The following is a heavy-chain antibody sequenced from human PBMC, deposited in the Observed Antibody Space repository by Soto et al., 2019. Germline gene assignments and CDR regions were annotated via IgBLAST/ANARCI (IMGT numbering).Heavy chain of an antibody. CDR3: ARDWGTTGNFNWFDP. Sequence: GASVKVSCKASGYTFNSYCISWVRQAPGQGLEWMGWISAYNGNTNYAQKLQGRVTMTTDTSTSTAYMELRSLRSDDTAVYYCARDWGTTGNFNWFDPWGQGTLVTVSS. D-gene: IGHD1-1*01. CDR2: ISAYNGNT. V-gene: IGHV1-18*01. CDR1: GYTFNSYC. J-gene: IGHJ5*02.